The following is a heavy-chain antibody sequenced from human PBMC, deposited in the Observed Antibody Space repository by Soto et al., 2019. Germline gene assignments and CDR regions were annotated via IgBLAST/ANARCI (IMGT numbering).Heavy chain of an antibody. Sequence: YLRLSCVASGFTSDDFAMHWVRQAPGKGLGWVSGMSWNRGSIVYADSVKGRFTISRDNAKNSLYLQMNSLSPEDTALYYCAKDISLGELSAPDHWGQGTLVTVSS. D-gene: IGHD3-16*02. CDR3: AKDISLGELSAPDH. CDR1: GFTSDDFA. CDR2: MSWNRGSI. V-gene: IGHV3-9*02. J-gene: IGHJ4*02.